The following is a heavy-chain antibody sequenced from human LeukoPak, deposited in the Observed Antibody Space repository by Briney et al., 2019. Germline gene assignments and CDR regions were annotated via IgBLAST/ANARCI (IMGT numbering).Heavy chain of an antibody. J-gene: IGHJ4*02. Sequence: GGSLRLSCAASGFTFDDYAMHWVRQAPGKGLEWVSGISWNSGSIGYADSVKGRFTISRDNAKNSLYLQMNSLRAEDMALYYCARWNGDYFDYWGQGTLVTVSS. CDR3: ARWNGDYFDY. CDR1: GFTFDDYA. D-gene: IGHD2-8*01. V-gene: IGHV3-9*03. CDR2: ISWNSGSI.